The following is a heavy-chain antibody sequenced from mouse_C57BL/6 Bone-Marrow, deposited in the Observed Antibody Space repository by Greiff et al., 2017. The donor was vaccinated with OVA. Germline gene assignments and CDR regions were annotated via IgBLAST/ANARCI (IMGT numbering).Heavy chain of an antibody. V-gene: IGHV1-18*01. D-gene: IGHD1-1*01. CDR1: GYTFTDYN. J-gene: IGHJ1*03. CDR3: ARVTTVSRALWYFDV. Sequence: EVKLMESGPELVKPGASVKIPCKASGYTFTDYNMDWVKQSHGKSLEWIGDINPNNGGTIYNQKFKGKATLTVDKSSSTAYMELRSLTSEDTAVYYCARVTTVSRALWYFDVWGTGTTVTVSS. CDR2: INPNNGGT.